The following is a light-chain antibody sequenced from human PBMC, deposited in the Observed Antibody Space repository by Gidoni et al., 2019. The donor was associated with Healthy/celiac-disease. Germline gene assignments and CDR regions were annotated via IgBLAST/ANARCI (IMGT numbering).Light chain of an antibody. Sequence: DIQMTQSPSSLSASVGDRVTITCRASQSISSYLNWYQQKPGKAPKLLIDAASSLQSGVPSRFSGSGSGTDFTLTISRLQPEDFATYYCQQSYSTPETFGQGTKVEIK. J-gene: IGKJ1*01. CDR2: AAS. CDR1: QSISSY. V-gene: IGKV1-39*01. CDR3: QQSYSTPET.